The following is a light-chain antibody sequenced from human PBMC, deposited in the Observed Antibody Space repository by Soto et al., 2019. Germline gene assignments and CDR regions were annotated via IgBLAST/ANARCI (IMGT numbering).Light chain of an antibody. J-gene: IGLJ2*01. CDR3: AAWDDSLSVL. Sequence: QAVVTQPPSASGTPGQRVTISCFGSRSNIGSYYVYWYQQLPGTAPKLLIYRNSQRPSGVPDRFSGSKSGTSASLAISGLRSEDEADYYCAAWDDSLSVLFGGGTKVTVL. V-gene: IGLV1-47*01. CDR1: RSNIGSYY. CDR2: RNS.